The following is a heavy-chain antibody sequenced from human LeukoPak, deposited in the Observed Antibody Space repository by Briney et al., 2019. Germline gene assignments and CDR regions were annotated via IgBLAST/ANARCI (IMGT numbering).Heavy chain of an antibody. CDR3: ARGPNWNDFDY. V-gene: IGHV4-34*01. CDR1: GGSFSVYY. D-gene: IGHD1-1*01. Sequence: SETLSLTCAVSGGSFSVYYWSWIRQPQGKGLEWIGEINHSGSTTYNPSLKSRVTISIDTSKSQFSLKLSSVTAADTAVYYCARGPNWNDFDYWGQGTLVTVSS. J-gene: IGHJ4*02. CDR2: INHSGST.